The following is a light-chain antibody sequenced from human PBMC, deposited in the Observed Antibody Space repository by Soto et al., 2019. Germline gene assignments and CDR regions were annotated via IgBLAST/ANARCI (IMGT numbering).Light chain of an antibody. V-gene: IGKV3-20*01. CDR1: QRVVSNY. Sequence: EILLTQSPGTLSLSPGERATLSCRASQRVVSNYLACYQQKPGQPPRLLIQYASRRATGIPDRFSGSGSGAAFTLDISRLDPEDFAESNCHKYGSFQSPFGKGTQVDIK. J-gene: IGKJ1*01. CDR3: HKYGSFQSP. CDR2: YAS.